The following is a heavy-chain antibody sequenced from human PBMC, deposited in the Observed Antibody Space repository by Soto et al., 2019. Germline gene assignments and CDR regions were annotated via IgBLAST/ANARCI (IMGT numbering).Heavy chain of an antibody. CDR1: GFTVSSNY. CDR2: IYSGGST. D-gene: IGHD3-22*01. J-gene: IGHJ3*02. V-gene: IGHV3-53*01. CDR3: ARTYDITAGGAFDI. Sequence: EVQLVESGGGLIQPGGSLRLSCAASGFTVSSNYMSWVRQAPGKGLEWVSVIYSGGSTYYADSVKGRFTISRDNSKNTLYLKRNSRRAEDTAVYYCARTYDITAGGAFDIWAKGQWSPSLQ.